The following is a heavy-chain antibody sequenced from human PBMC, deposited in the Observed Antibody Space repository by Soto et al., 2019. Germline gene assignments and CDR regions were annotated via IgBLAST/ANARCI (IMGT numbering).Heavy chain of an antibody. Sequence: GGSLRLSCAASGLTFSSYAMSWVRQAPGKGLEWVSSISGSGVSTHYADFVKGRFTISRDNSKNTLYLQMNSLRAEDTAVYYCAKAHYYDTSGYPLYFDYWGQGTLVTVSS. CDR1: GLTFSSYA. CDR3: AKAHYYDTSGYPLYFDY. D-gene: IGHD3-22*01. V-gene: IGHV3-23*01. CDR2: ISGSGVST. J-gene: IGHJ4*02.